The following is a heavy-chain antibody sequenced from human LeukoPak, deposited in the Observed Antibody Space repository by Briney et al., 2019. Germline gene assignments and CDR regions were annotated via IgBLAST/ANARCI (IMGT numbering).Heavy chain of an antibody. V-gene: IGHV1-3*01. J-gene: IGHJ4*02. Sequence: GASVKVSCKASGYTLTSYAMHWVRQAPGQRLEWMGWINAGNGNTKYSQKFQGRVTITRDTSASTAYMELSSLRSEDTAVYYCARETPGCSSTSCYPYFDYWGQGTLVTVSS. CDR2: INAGNGNT. CDR1: GYTLTSYA. D-gene: IGHD2-2*01. CDR3: ARETPGCSSTSCYPYFDY.